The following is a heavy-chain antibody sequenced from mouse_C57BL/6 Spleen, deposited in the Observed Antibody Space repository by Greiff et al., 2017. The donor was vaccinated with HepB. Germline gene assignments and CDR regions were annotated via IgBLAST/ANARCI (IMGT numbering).Heavy chain of an antibody. CDR3: ARDRGSSYGGRYYFDY. D-gene: IGHD1-1*01. J-gene: IGHJ2*01. Sequence: EVHLVESGGDLVKPGGSLKLSCAASGFTFSSYGMSWVRQTPDKRLEWVATISSGGSYTYYPDSVKGRFTISRDNAKNTLYLQMSSLKSEDTAMYYCARDRGSSYGGRYYFDYWGQGTTLTVSS. CDR2: ISSGGSYT. CDR1: GFTFSSYG. V-gene: IGHV5-6*01.